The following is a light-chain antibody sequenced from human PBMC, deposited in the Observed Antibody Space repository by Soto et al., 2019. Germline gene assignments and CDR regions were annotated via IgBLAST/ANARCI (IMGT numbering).Light chain of an antibody. CDR3: GSWDSSLSAYV. CDR2: DDN. J-gene: IGLJ1*01. CDR1: SSNIGGNS. V-gene: IGLV1-51*01. Sequence: QSVLTQPPSVSAAPGQKVTISCSGSSSNIGGNSVSWYQRLPGTAPKLLIYDDNQRPSGVPDLFSGFKSGTSATLGITGFQTGDEADYYCGSWDSSLSAYVFGTGTKVTVL.